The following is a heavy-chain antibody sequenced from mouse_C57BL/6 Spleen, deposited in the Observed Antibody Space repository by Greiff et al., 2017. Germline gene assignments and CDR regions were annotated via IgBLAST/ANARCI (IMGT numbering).Heavy chain of an antibody. V-gene: IGHV1-61*01. CDR2: IYPSDSET. CDR3: ARLDSSGDYYAMDY. J-gene: IGHJ4*01. D-gene: IGHD3-2*02. CDR1: GYTFTSYW. Sequence: QVQLQQPGAELVRPGSSVKLSCKASGYTFTSYWMDWVKQRPGQGLEWIGNIYPSDSETHYNQKFKDKATLTVDKSSSTAYMQLSSLTSEDSAVYYCARLDSSGDYYAMDYWGQGTSVTVSS.